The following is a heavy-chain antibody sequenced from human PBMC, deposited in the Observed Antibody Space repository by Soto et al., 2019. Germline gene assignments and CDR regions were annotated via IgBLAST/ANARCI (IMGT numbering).Heavy chain of an antibody. CDR3: ARGGRLRGRNYSHY. CDR1: GGSFSGYY. J-gene: IGHJ4*02. D-gene: IGHD1-7*01. Sequence: PSETLSLTCAVYGGSFSGYYWSWIRQPPGKGLEWIGEINHSGSTNYNPSLKSRVTISVDTSKNQFSLKLSSVTAADTAVYYCARGGRLRGRNYSHYWGQGTLVTVSS. CDR2: INHSGST. V-gene: IGHV4-34*01.